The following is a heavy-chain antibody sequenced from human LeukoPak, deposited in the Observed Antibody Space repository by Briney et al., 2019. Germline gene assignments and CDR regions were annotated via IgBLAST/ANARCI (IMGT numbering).Heavy chain of an antibody. J-gene: IGHJ5*02. D-gene: IGHD2-2*02. V-gene: IGHV3-23*01. CDR3: AKVGQGYCSSTSCYISGFDP. Sequence: AIIGSGGRPLYEDSVKGRFTISRDNSKNTLYLQMNSLRAEDTAVYYCAKVGQGYCSSTSCYISGFDPWGQGTLVTVSS. CDR2: IIGSGGRP.